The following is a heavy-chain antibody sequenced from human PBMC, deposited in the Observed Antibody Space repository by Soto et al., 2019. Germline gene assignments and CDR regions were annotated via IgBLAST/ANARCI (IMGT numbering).Heavy chain of an antibody. CDR3: ARVNGGNYNWFDP. D-gene: IGHD2-21*02. CDR2: IYYSGST. Sequence: SETLSLTCTVSGGSISSGGYYWGWIRQHPGKGLEWIGYIYYSGSTYYNPSLKSRVTISVDTSKNQFSLKLSSVTAADTAVYYCARVNGGNYNWFDPWGQGTLVTVSS. V-gene: IGHV4-31*03. J-gene: IGHJ5*02. CDR1: GGSISSGGYY.